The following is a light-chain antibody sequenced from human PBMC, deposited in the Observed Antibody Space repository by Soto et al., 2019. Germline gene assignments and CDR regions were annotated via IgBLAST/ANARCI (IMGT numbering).Light chain of an antibody. CDR1: QSISSY. J-gene: IGKJ1*01. CDR3: QQFTTSPRT. CDR2: AAS. V-gene: IGKV1-39*01. Sequence: DIQMTQSPSSLSASVGDRVTITCRASQSISSYLNWYQQKPGKAPKLLIYAASSLQSGVPSRFSGSGSGTDFTLTISSLQPEDFATYYCQQFTTSPRTFGQGTKVEIK.